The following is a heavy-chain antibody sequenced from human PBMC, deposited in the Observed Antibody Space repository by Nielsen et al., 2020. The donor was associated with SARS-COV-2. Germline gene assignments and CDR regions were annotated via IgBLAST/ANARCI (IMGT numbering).Heavy chain of an antibody. Sequence: GGSLRLSCAASGFTFSDYYMSWIRQAPGKGLEWLSYISSATFYTDYADSVKGRFSISRDNAKNLLYLQMDSLRAEDTAVYYCARDFSDYYDGNGYYTLGWFDLWGQGTLVTVSS. CDR2: ISSATFYT. V-gene: IGHV3-11*05. J-gene: IGHJ5*02. CDR1: GFTFSDYY. D-gene: IGHD3-22*01. CDR3: ARDFSDYYDGNGYYTLGWFDL.